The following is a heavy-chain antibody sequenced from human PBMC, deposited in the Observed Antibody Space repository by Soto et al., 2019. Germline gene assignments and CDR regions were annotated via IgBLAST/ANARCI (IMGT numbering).Heavy chain of an antibody. CDR2: LYWDDDK. Sequence: KESGPTLVKPTQTLTLTCTFSGFSLTSSGVGVGWIRQPPGKALECLALLYWDDDKRYSPSLKSRLTITKDTSKNQVVLTVTNMYPMDTATYYCAHRLTRYSWNYGLFDDWGQGALVTVSS. V-gene: IGHV2-5*02. CDR1: GFSLTSSGVG. CDR3: AHRLTRYSWNYGLFDD. D-gene: IGHD1-26*01. J-gene: IGHJ4*02.